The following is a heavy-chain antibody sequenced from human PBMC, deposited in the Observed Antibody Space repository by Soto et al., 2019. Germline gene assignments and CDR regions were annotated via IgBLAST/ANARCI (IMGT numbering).Heavy chain of an antibody. CDR2: IIPIFGTA. CDR1: GGTFSSYA. Sequence: QVQLVQSGAEVKKHGSSVKVSCKASGGTFSSYAISWVRQAPGQGLEWMGGIIPIFGTANYAQKFQGRVTITADESTSTAYMELSSLRSEDTAVYYCARDVPNTAWASWWFDPWGQGTLVTVSS. CDR3: ARDVPNTAWASWWFDP. J-gene: IGHJ5*02. V-gene: IGHV1-69*01. D-gene: IGHD5-18*01.